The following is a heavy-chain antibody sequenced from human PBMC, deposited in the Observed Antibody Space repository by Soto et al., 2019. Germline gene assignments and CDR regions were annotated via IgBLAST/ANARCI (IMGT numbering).Heavy chain of an antibody. CDR3: ARAAYGSGSYYAPYYYYAMDV. J-gene: IGHJ6*02. Sequence: SETLSLTCTVSGAPVSSYYWSWIRQPPGKGLEWLGYILYTGNTNYNPSLKSRVTMSVDTSKNQVSLKLSAVTAADTAVYFCARAAYGSGSYYAPYYYYAMDVWGQGTTVTVSS. CDR2: ILYTGNT. V-gene: IGHV4-59*02. CDR1: GAPVSSYY. D-gene: IGHD3-10*01.